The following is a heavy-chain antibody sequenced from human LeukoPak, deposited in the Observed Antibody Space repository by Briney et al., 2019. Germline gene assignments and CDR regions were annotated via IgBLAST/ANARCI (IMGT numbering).Heavy chain of an antibody. J-gene: IGHJ4*02. CDR1: GFTFSSYT. CDR3: AIFGGYSGYDLFDY. Sequence: KPGGSLRLSCAASGFTFSSYTINWVRQAPGRGLEWVSSISGDGSFIFYGDSVRGRFTISRDNAKNSVYLQMKSLSADDTAVYYCAIFGGYSGYDLFDYWGQGALVTVSS. D-gene: IGHD5-12*01. CDR2: ISGDGSFI. V-gene: IGHV3-21*01.